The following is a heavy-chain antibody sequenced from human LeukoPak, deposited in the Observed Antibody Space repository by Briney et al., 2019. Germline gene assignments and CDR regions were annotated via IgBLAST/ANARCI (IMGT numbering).Heavy chain of an antibody. CDR3: SRDAYSSSWYGSYFDY. Sequence: PGGSLRLSCAASGFTFSSYSMNWVRQAPGKGLEWVSSISSSSSYIYYADSVKGRFTISRDNAKNSLYLQMNSLRAEDTAVYYCSRDAYSSSWYGSYFDYWGQGTLVTVSS. V-gene: IGHV3-21*01. J-gene: IGHJ4*02. CDR1: GFTFSSYS. D-gene: IGHD6-13*01. CDR2: ISSSSSYI.